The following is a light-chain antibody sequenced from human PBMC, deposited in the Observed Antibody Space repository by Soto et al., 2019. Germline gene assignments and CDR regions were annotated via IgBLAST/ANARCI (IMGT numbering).Light chain of an antibody. Sequence: QSALTQPRSVSGSPGQSVTISCTGTSSDVGGYNYVSWYQQHPGEAPKLMIYDVSKRPSGVPDRFSGSKSGNRASLTISGLQAEDEADYYCCSYAGSYSYVLGTGTKVTAL. CDR3: CSYAGSYSYV. J-gene: IGLJ1*01. CDR2: DVS. V-gene: IGLV2-11*01. CDR1: SSDVGGYNY.